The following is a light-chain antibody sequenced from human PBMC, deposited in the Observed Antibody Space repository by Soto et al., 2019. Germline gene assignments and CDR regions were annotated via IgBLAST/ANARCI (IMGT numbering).Light chain of an antibody. CDR3: LQHNSYPFT. CDR1: QAIRND. CDR2: AAS. J-gene: IGKJ5*01. Sequence: DVQMSQSPSSLSTSVAARDTIPCRTSQAIRNDLAWNQDKPGKAPKRLIYAASSLPSGVPSRFSGSGSGTEFTLTISSLQPEDFATYYCLQHNSYPFTFGQGTRLEIK. V-gene: IGKV1-17*01.